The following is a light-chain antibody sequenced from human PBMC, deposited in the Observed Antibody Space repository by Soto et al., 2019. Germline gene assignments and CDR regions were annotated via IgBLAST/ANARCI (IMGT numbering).Light chain of an antibody. CDR2: DAS. J-gene: IGKJ1*01. V-gene: IGKV1-13*02. Sequence: AIQLTQSPSSLSASVGDRVTITCRASQGISSALSWYQQKPGKAPKLLIYDASSLESGVPSRFSGSGSGTDFTLIISSLQPEDFATYYCQQFNSYPWTFGQGTKVEIK. CDR3: QQFNSYPWT. CDR1: QGISSA.